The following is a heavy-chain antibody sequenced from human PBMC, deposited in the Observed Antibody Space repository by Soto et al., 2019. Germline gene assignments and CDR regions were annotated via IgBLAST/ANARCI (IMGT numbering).Heavy chain of an antibody. D-gene: IGHD2-2*01. CDR3: AAVPPYCSSTSCQKYYYFDY. J-gene: IGHJ4*02. V-gene: IGHV1-58*01. CDR2: IVVGSGNT. CDR1: GFTFASSA. Sequence: SVKVSCKASGFTFASSAVQWVRQARGQRLEWIGWIVVGSGNTNYAQKFQERVTITRDMSTSTAYMELSSLRSEDTAVYYCAAVPPYCSSTSCQKYYYFDYWGQGTLVTVSS.